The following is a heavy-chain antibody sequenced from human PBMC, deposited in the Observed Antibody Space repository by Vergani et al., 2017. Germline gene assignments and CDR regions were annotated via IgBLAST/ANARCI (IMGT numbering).Heavy chain of an antibody. CDR3: ARLSIWGTLDY. D-gene: IGHD3-16*01. CDR2: IYHSGST. Sequence: QVQLQESGPGLVKPSETLSLTCAVSGYSISSGYYWGWIRQPPGKGLEWIGSIYHSGSTYYNPSLKSRVTISVDTSKNQFPLKLSSVTAADTAVYYCARLSIWGTLDYWGQGTLVTVSS. J-gene: IGHJ4*02. CDR1: GYSISSGYY. V-gene: IGHV4-38-2*01.